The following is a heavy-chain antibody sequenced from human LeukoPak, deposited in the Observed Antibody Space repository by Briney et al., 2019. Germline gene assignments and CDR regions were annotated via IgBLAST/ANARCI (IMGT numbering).Heavy chain of an antibody. CDR2: INHSGST. CDR3: ARPQYSYGYGFDY. CDR1: GGSFSGYY. Sequence: SETLSLTCAVYGGSFSGYYWSWIRQPPGKGLEWIGEINHSGSTNYNPSLKSRVTISVDTSKNQFSLKLSSVTAADTAVYYCARPQYSYGYGFDYWGQGTLVTVSS. D-gene: IGHD5-18*01. J-gene: IGHJ4*02. V-gene: IGHV4-34*01.